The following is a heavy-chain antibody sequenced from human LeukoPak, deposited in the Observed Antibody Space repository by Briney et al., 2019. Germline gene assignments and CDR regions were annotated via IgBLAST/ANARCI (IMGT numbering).Heavy chain of an antibody. D-gene: IGHD3-22*01. Sequence: ASVKVSCKASGGTFSSYAISWVRQAPGQGLEWMGWINPNSGGTNYAQNFQGRVTMTRDSSISTAYMQLSSLRSDDTAVYYCARAFPEDSSAHYSLPRLDYWGQGTLVTVSS. J-gene: IGHJ4*02. V-gene: IGHV1-2*02. CDR1: GGTFSSYA. CDR2: INPNSGGT. CDR3: ARAFPEDSSAHYSLPRLDY.